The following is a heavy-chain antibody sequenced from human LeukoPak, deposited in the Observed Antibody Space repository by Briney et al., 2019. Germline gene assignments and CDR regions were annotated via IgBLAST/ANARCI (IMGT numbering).Heavy chain of an antibody. V-gene: IGHV3-23*01. Sequence: GGSLRLSCAASGFTFSSYAMSWVRQAPGKGLEWVSAISGSGGSTYYADSAKGRFTISRDNSKNTLYLQMNSLRAEDTAVYYCAKDLYYYGSGSQLDAFDIWGQGTMVTVSS. CDR3: AKDLYYYGSGSQLDAFDI. CDR2: ISGSGGST. D-gene: IGHD3-10*01. J-gene: IGHJ3*02. CDR1: GFTFSSYA.